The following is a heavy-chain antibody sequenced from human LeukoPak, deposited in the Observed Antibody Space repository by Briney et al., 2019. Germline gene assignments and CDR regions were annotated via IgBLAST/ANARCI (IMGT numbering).Heavy chain of an antibody. Sequence: GGSLRLSCAASGFTFSTYSMNWVRQAPGKGLEWVSYISTSSSTIYYADSVKGRFTISRDNANNSLYLQMNSLRDGDTAVYYCARGNLGGDYWGQGTLVTVSS. CDR2: ISTSSSTI. J-gene: IGHJ4*02. V-gene: IGHV3-48*02. CDR3: ARGNLGGDY. CDR1: GFTFSTYS. D-gene: IGHD1-14*01.